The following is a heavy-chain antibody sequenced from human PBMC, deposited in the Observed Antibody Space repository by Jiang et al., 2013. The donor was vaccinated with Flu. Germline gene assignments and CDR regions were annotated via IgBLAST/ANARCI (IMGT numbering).Heavy chain of an antibody. V-gene: IGHV4-34*01. CDR1: GGSFSGYY. CDR2: INHSGST. J-gene: IGHJ3*02. CDR3: ARARRSLLYSSSWYLNAFDI. Sequence: TCAVYGGSFSGYYWSWIRQPPGKGLEWIGEINHSGSTNYNPSLKSRVTISVDTSKNQFSLKLSSVTAADTAVYYCARARRSLLYSSSWYLNAFDIWGQGTMVTVSS. D-gene: IGHD6-13*01.